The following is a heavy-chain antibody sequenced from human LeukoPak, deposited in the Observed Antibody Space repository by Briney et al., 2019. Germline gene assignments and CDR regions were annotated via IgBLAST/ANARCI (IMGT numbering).Heavy chain of an antibody. D-gene: IGHD3-22*01. V-gene: IGHV4-30-2*01. CDR2: IYHSGST. J-gene: IGHJ3*02. CDR1: GGSISSGGYS. CDR3: ARGKDSSGYYWSMASDDAFDI. Sequence: PSETLSLTSAVSGGSISSGGYSWSWIRQPPGKGLEWIGYIYHSGSTYYNPSLKSRVTISVDTSKNQFSLKLSSVTAADTAVYYCARGKDSSGYYWSMASDDAFDIWGQGTMVTVSS.